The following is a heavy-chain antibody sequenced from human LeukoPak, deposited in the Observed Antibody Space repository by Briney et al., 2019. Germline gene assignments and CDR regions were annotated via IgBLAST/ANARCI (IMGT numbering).Heavy chain of an antibody. J-gene: IGHJ4*02. CDR2: INHSGST. CDR3: ARGRPSRYCSGGSCYNNPYYFDY. D-gene: IGHD2-15*01. Sequence: SETLSLTCAVYGGSFSGYYWSWIRQPPGKGLEWIGEINHSGSTNYNPSLKSRVTISVDTSKNQFSLKLSSVTAAGTAVYYCARGRPSRYCSGGSCYNNPYYFDYWGQGTLVTVSS. CDR1: GGSFSGYY. V-gene: IGHV4-34*01.